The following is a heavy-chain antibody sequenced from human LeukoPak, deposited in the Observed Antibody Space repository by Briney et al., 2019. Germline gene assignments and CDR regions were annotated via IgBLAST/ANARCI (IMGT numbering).Heavy chain of an antibody. V-gene: IGHV3-23*01. J-gene: IGHJ5*02. CDR1: AFTFSRYA. Sequence: GGSLRLSCGASAFTFSRYAMNWVRQAPGKGLEWVSAISGSGGSTYYADSVKGRFTISRDNSKNTLYLQMNSLRAEDTAVYYCAKDPCSSTSCYCGRFDPWGQGTLVTVSS. D-gene: IGHD2-2*01. CDR2: ISGSGGST. CDR3: AKDPCSSTSCYCGRFDP.